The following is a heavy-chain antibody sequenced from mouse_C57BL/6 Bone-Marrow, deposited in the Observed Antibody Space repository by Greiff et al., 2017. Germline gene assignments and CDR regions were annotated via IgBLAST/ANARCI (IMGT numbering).Heavy chain of an antibody. Sequence: EVHLVESGGGLVQPGGSLSLSCAASGFTFTDYYMSWVRQPPGKALEWLGFIRNKANGYTAEYSASVKGRFTISRDNSQSILYLQMIALRAEDIATYACERYTNDGDYPYWGQGTTLTVSS. CDR1: GFTFTDYY. CDR2: IRNKANGYTA. V-gene: IGHV7-3*01. CDR3: ERYTNDGDYPY. D-gene: IGHD2-13*01. J-gene: IGHJ2*01.